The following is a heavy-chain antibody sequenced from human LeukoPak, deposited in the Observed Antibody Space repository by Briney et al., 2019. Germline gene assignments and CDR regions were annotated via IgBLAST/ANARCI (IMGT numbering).Heavy chain of an antibody. V-gene: IGHV4-31*03. CDR2: IYYSGST. J-gene: IGHJ4*02. CDR3: ARVRRDSYLDY. CDR1: GGSISSGGYY. D-gene: IGHD3-16*01. Sequence: SQTLSLTCTVSGGSISSGGYYWSWIRQHPGKGLEWIGYIYYSGSTYYNPSLRSRVTISVDTSKNQFSLKLSSVTAADTAVYYCARVRRDSYLDYWGQGTLVTVSS.